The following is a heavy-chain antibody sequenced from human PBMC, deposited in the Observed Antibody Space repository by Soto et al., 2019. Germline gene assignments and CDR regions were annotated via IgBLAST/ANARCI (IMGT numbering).Heavy chain of an antibody. D-gene: IGHD3-22*01. CDR3: AKSRYSGSSGDFYDY. J-gene: IGHJ4*02. V-gene: IGHV3-23*01. CDR1: AFTFNNYA. CDR2: IGGSGRTT. Sequence: LRLSCAASAFTFNNYAMSWVRQAPGKGLEWVSGIGGSGRTTYYADSVKGRFTISRDNSNNTLFLQMNSLRAEDTAVYYCAKSRYSGSSGDFYDYWGQGTLVTVSS.